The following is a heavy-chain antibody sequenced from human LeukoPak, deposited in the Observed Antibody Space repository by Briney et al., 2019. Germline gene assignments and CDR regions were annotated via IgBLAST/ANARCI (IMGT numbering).Heavy chain of an antibody. V-gene: IGHV3-30*02. J-gene: IGHJ3*02. D-gene: IGHD7-27*01. CDR2: IRYDGSNK. CDR1: GFTFSSCG. CDR3: ATLTGVEVDAFDI. Sequence: GGSLRLSCAASGFTFSSCGMHWVRQAPGKGLEWVAFIRYDGSNKYYADSVKGRFTISRDNSKNTLYLQMNSLRAEDTAVYYCATLTGVEVDAFDIWGQGTMVTVSS.